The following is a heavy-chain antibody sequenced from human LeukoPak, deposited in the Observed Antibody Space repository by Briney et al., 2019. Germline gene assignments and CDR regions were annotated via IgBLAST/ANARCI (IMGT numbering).Heavy chain of an antibody. Sequence: GGSLRLSCAASGFTFSSYGMHWVRQAPGKGLEWVSAISGSGGSTYYADSVKGRFTISRDNSKNTLYLQMNSLRAEDTAVYYCAKVDSSWYKGGGFDYWGQGTLVTVSS. J-gene: IGHJ4*02. CDR2: ISGSGGST. V-gene: IGHV3-23*01. CDR1: GFTFSSYG. CDR3: AKVDSSWYKGGGFDY. D-gene: IGHD6-13*01.